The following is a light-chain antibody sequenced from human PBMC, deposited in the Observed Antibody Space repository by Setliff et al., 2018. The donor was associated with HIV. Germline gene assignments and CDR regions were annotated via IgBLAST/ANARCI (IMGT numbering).Light chain of an antibody. CDR3: QQSYSTPRT. J-gene: IGKJ1*01. Sequence: DIQMTQSPSSLSASVGDRVTITCRASQSISSYLNWYQQKPGKAPKLLMYGASSLQSGVPSRFSGSGSGTDFTLTISSLQPEDSATYYCQQSYSTPRTFGQGTKVDIK. CDR1: QSISSY. CDR2: GAS. V-gene: IGKV1-39*01.